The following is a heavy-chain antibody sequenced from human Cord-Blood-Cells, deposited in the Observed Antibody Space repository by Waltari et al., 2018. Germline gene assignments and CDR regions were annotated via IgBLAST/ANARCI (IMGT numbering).Heavy chain of an antibody. CDR2: MNSDGSST. D-gene: IGHD2-21*01. Sequence: EVQLVETGGGLVQPGGSLRLSCAASGFTFSSYWMHWVRQAPGKGLVWVSRMNSDGSSTSYADSVKGRFTISRDNAKNTLYLQMNSLRAEDTAVYYCASSYCGGDCYYFDYWGQGTLVTVSS. V-gene: IGHV3-74*01. CDR3: ASSYCGGDCYYFDY. CDR1: GFTFSSYW. J-gene: IGHJ4*02.